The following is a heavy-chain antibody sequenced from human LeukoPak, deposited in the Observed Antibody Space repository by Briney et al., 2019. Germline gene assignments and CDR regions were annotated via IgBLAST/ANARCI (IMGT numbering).Heavy chain of an antibody. J-gene: IGHJ3*02. CDR1: GGSISSYY. CDR2: IYTSGST. Sequence: PSETLSLTCTVSGGSISSYYWSWIRQPPGKGLEWIGYIYTSGSTNYNPSPKSRVTISVDTSQNQFALKLSPVTAADTAVYYCARSPLAMGAFDMWGQGTMVRVS. CDR3: ARSPLAMGAFDM. D-gene: IGHD5-18*01. V-gene: IGHV4-4*09.